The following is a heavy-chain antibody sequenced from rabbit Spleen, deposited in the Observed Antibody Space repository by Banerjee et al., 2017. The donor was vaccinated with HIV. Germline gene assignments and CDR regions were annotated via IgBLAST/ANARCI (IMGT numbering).Heavy chain of an antibody. CDR3: ARDAATSFSSYGMDL. J-gene: IGHJ6*01. Sequence: QEQLEESGGGLVKPGASLTLTCKASGFSFSSGYYLSWVRQAPGKGLEWIGCIGTGTGTTYYASWAKGRFTISKTSSTTVTLQMTSLTAADTATYFCARDAATSFSSYGMDLWGPGTLVTVS. D-gene: IGHD8-1*01. V-gene: IGHV1S45*01. CDR2: IGTGTGTT. CDR1: GFSFSSGYY.